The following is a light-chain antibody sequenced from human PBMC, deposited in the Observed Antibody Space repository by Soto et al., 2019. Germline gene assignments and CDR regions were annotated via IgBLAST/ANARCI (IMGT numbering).Light chain of an antibody. J-gene: IGKJ1*01. V-gene: IGKV1-5*03. CDR1: QSISRW. CDR2: KAS. Sequence: DIQMTQSPSTLSASVGDRVTITCRASQSISRWLARYQQKPGKAPKLLIYKASGLEIGVPSRFSGSGSGTAFTLTISSLQPDDSATYYCQQYNNYSRTFGQGTKVEIK. CDR3: QQYNNYSRT.